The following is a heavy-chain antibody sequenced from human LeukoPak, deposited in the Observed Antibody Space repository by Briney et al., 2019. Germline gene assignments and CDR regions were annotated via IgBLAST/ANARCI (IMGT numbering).Heavy chain of an antibody. Sequence: GGSLRLSCAASGLTLSTYWMHWVRQAPGKGLVWVSRINGDGSLSYADSVKGRFTISRDNTKNMLYLQMNSLRAEDTAVYYCAGGASSTVHYWGQGTLVTVSS. V-gene: IGHV3-74*01. D-gene: IGHD6-13*01. CDR1: GLTLSTYW. CDR3: AGGASSTVHY. J-gene: IGHJ4*02. CDR2: INGDGSL.